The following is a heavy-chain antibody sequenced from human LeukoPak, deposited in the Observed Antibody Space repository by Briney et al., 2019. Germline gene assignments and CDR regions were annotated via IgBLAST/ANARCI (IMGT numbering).Heavy chain of an antibody. CDR2: ISSSGSTI. D-gene: IGHD2-2*01. V-gene: IGHV3-11*01. CDR3: AKLDTPAAIAPYYFDY. CDR1: GFTFSDYY. Sequence: PGGSLRLSCAASGFTFSDYYMSWIRQAPGKGLEWVSYISSSGSTIYYADSVKGRFTISRDNSKNTLYLQMNSLRAEDTAVYYCAKLDTPAAIAPYYFDYWGRGTLVTVSS. J-gene: IGHJ4*02.